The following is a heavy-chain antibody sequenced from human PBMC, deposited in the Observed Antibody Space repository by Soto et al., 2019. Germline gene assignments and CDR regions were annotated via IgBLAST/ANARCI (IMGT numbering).Heavy chain of an antibody. CDR2: IKEDGSEK. V-gene: IGHV3-7*01. D-gene: IGHD3-16*01. Sequence: EVQLVESGGGLVQPGGSLRLSCVASGFIFNDDWISWVRQGPGKGLEWVANIKEDGSEKEYADSVKGRFTISRDNAKNLVDLQMKSLGAEDPAVYFCARDRPGGYIDYWGQGTLVTVSS. CDR3: ARDRPGGYIDY. J-gene: IGHJ4*02. CDR1: GFIFNDDW.